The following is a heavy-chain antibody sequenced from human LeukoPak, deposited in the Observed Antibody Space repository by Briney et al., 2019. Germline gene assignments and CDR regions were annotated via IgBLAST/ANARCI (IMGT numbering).Heavy chain of an antibody. V-gene: IGHV3-23*01. J-gene: IGHJ4*02. D-gene: IGHD6-13*01. CDR3: VKGFSRSHRTHDC. Sequence: GGSLRLSCAASGFTFSSYAMSWVRQAPGKGLEWVSTISDSGSSTYYADSVKGRFTISRDNSKNTLYLQMNSLRAEGTAVYYCVKGFSRSHRTHDCWGQGTLVTVSS. CDR2: ISDSGSST. CDR1: GFTFSSYA.